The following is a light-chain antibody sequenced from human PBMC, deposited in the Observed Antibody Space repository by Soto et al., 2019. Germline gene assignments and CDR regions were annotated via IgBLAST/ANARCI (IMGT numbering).Light chain of an antibody. CDR3: QQYNDWLT. Sequence: EIVMTQSPDTLSVSPGERATLFCRASQSVSSTVAWYQQRPGQAPRLLIYGASTRATGIPARFSGSGSGTVFTLTISSLQSEDFAVYYCQQYNDWLTFGGGTKVDIK. CDR2: GAS. CDR1: QSVSST. V-gene: IGKV3-15*01. J-gene: IGKJ4*01.